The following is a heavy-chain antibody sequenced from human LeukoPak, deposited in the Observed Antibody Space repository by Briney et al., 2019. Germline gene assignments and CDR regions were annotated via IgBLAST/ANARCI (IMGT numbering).Heavy chain of an antibody. D-gene: IGHD4-4*01. CDR2: IYSGGST. CDR3: ARGPTTVTPRYYYYGMDV. Sequence: GGSLRLPCAASGFTVSSNYMSWVRQAPGKGLEWVSVIYSGGSTYYADSVKGRFTISRDNSKNTLYLQMNSPRAEDTAVYYCARGPTTVTPRYYYYGMDVWGQGTTVTVSS. V-gene: IGHV3-66*01. J-gene: IGHJ6*02. CDR1: GFTVSSNY.